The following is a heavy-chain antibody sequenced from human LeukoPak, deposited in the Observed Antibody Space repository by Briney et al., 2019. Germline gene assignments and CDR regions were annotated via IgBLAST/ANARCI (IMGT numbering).Heavy chain of an antibody. J-gene: IGHJ3*02. CDR2: IYYSGST. CDR3: AGAGYYDSSGYHYDAFDI. V-gene: IGHV4-59*01. CDR1: GGSISSYY. D-gene: IGHD3-22*01. Sequence: SETLSLTCTVSGGSISSYYWSWIRQPPGKGLEWIGYIYYSGSTNYNPSLKSRVTISVDTSKNHFSLKLSSVTAADTAVYYCAGAGYYDSSGYHYDAFDIWGQGTMVTVSS.